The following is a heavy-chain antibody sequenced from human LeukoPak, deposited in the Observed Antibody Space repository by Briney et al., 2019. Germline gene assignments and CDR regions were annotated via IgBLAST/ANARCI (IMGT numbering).Heavy chain of an antibody. Sequence: GGSLRLSCAASGFSNYAMAWVRQAPGKGLEWVSAISGDGSATYYGNSVKGRFTISRDSPKNTLYLQMNSLRAEDTAVYYCARAAYDNSGYLTLWGQGTLVTVSS. D-gene: IGHD3-22*01. J-gene: IGHJ4*02. V-gene: IGHV3-23*01. CDR2: ISGDGSAT. CDR1: GFSNYA. CDR3: ARAAYDNSGYLTL.